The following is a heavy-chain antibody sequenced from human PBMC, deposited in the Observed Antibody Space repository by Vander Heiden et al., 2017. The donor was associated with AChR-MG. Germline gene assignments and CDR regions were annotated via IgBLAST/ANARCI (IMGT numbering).Heavy chain of an antibody. D-gene: IGHD3-10*01. CDR1: GFTFSVHS. CDR3: ARLDYCKLGMCYNADS. J-gene: IGHJ4*02. CDR2: IRSDTST. V-gene: IGHV3-48*01. Sequence: DVQLVESGGGLVPPGGSLKLPCEASGFTFSVHSMTWIRQAPGKGLEWVSNIRSDTSTYYAGSVQGRFTISRDNVKRSLFLQMNNLRAEDTAVYYCARLDYCKLGMCYNADSWGQGTLVTVSS.